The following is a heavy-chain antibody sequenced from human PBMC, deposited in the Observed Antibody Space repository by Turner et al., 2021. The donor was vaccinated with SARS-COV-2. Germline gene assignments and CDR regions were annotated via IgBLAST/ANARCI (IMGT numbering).Heavy chain of an antibody. CDR3: AADPVVLTCTTDGQKYYSSYGMDV. CDR1: GYTLIELS. Sequence: QVQLVQSGAEVKKPGASVKVSCKVSGYTLIELSMHWVRQAPGKGLEWMGGVEQEEGETSYAHKFEGTVSMPEDKGTDTAYVEMSSLRSEQTVVYYCAADPVVLTCTTDGQKYYSSYGMDVWGQGTMVTVSS. D-gene: IGHD2-21*02. V-gene: IGHV1-24*01. CDR2: VEQEEGET. J-gene: IGHJ6*02.